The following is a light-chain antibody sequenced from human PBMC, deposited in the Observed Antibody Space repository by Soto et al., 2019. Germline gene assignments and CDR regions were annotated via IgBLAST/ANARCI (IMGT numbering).Light chain of an antibody. CDR3: PQYTNLPLP. CDR1: QTISSW. V-gene: IGKV1-5*01. CDR2: GVS. Sequence: AVSGTVGDRVTITCRASQTISSWLAWDQQKPGKAPKLLIYGVSSLESGVPPRFSGSGSGTEFTLTISSLQSEDFALYYCPQYTNLPLPFSGGTKVDVK. J-gene: IGKJ4*01.